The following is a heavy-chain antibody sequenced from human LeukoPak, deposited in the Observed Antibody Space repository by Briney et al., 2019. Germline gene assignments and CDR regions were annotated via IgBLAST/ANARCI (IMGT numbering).Heavy chain of an antibody. J-gene: IGHJ4*02. V-gene: IGHV5-51*01. D-gene: IGHD4-23*01. CDR1: GYSLTRSW. Sequence: GESLKISCKGSGYSLTRSWIAWGRQRSGEGLGWRGTIYAGDSDTRYSPSFRGQVTISSDTYVSTAYLQSSSLKASDTAMYYCARTLYGPNSHYCDYWGQGTLVTVSS. CDR3: ARTLYGPNSHYCDY. CDR2: IYAGDSDT.